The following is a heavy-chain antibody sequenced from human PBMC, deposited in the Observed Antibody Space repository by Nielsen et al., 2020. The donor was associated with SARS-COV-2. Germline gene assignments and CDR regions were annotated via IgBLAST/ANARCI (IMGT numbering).Heavy chain of an antibody. CDR2: IYSGGST. V-gene: IGHV3-53*01. J-gene: IGHJ6*02. D-gene: IGHD1-26*01. Sequence: GESLKISCAASGFTVSSNYMSWVRQAPGKGLEWVSVIYSGGSTYYADSVKGRFTISRDNSKNTLYLQMNSLRAEDTAVYYCAKDLGRPEIYYYYYGMDVWGQGTTVTVSS. CDR1: GFTVSSNY. CDR3: AKDLGRPEIYYYYYGMDV.